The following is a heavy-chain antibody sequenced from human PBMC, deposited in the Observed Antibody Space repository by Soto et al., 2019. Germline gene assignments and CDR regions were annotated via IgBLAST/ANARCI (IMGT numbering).Heavy chain of an antibody. V-gene: IGHV5-10-1*01. J-gene: IGHJ5*02. CDR1: GYSFTSYW. CDR3: ARGPYYDFWSPTQFDP. Sequence: LGESLKISCKGSGYSFTSYWISWVRQMPGKGLEWMGRIDPSDSYTNYSPSFQGHVTISADKSISTAYLQWSSLKASDTAMYYCARGPYYDFWSPTQFDPWGQGTLVTVSS. D-gene: IGHD3-3*01. CDR2: IDPSDSYT.